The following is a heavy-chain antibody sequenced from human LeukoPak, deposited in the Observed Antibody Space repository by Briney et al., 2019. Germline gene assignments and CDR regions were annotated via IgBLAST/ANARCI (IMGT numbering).Heavy chain of an antibody. J-gene: IGHJ6*03. V-gene: IGHV3-66*01. Sequence: GGSLRLSCAASGFTVSSNYMSWVRQAPGQGLEWVSVIYSGGSTYYADSVKGRFTISRDNSKNTPYLQMNSLRAEDTAVYYCAMRLRGAGVYYYYYMDVWGKGTTVTISS. CDR2: IYSGGST. CDR1: GFTVSSNY. CDR3: AMRLRGAGVYYYYYMDV. D-gene: IGHD4-17*01.